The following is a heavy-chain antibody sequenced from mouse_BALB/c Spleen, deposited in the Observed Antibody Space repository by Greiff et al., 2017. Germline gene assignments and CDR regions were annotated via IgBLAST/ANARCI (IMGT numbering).Heavy chain of an antibody. V-gene: IGHV3-8*02. CDR3: ARSYGSGGYAMDY. CDR1: GDSITSGY. Sequence: EVQLQESGPSLVKPSQTLSLTCSVTGDSITSGYWNWIRKFPGNKLEYMGYISYSGSTYYNPSLKSRISITRDTSKNQYYLQLNSVTTEDTATYYCARSYGSGGYAMDYWGQGTAVTVSS. CDR2: ISYSGST. J-gene: IGHJ4*01. D-gene: IGHD1-1*01.